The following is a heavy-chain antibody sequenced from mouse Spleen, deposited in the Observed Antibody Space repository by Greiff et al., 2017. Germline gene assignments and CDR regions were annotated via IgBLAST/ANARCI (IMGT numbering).Heavy chain of an antibody. J-gene: IGHJ4*01. Sequence: VQLQQPGAELVKPGASVKLSCKASGYTFTSYWMHWVKQRPGQGLEWIGMIHPNSGSTNYNEKFKSKATLTVDKSSSTAYMQLSSLTSEDSAVYYCAIRLDYAYAMDYWGQGTSVTVSS. CDR3: AIRLDYAYAMDY. D-gene: IGHD2-4*01. CDR1: GYTFTSYW. CDR2: IHPNSGST. V-gene: IGHV1-64*01.